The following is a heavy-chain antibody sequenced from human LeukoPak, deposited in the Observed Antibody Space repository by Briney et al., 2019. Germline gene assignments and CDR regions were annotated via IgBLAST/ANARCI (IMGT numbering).Heavy chain of an antibody. J-gene: IGHJ4*02. Sequence: GGSLRRSCAASGFTFSNYSMTWVRQAPGQGLEWVSSISSSSSYIYYADSVKGRFTISRDNAKNSLYLQMNSLRAEDTAVYYCARDRSSGGSCYSHWGQGTLVTVSS. CDR3: ARDRSSGGSCYSH. CDR2: ISSSSSYI. V-gene: IGHV3-21*01. D-gene: IGHD2-15*01. CDR1: GFTFSNYS.